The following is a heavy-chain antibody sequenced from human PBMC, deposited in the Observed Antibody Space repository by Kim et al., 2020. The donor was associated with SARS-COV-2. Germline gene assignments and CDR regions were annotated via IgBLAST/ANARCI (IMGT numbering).Heavy chain of an antibody. Sequence: GGSLRLSCTASGFTFGDYAMSWFRQAPGKGLEWVGFIRSKAYGGTTEYAASVKGRFTISRDDSKSIAYLQMNSLKTEDTAVYYCTRVILTGYAGYYYYYGMDVWGQGTTVTVSS. D-gene: IGHD3-9*01. CDR2: IRSKAYGGTT. V-gene: IGHV3-49*03. CDR1: GFTFGDYA. J-gene: IGHJ6*02. CDR3: TRVILTGYAGYYYYYGMDV.